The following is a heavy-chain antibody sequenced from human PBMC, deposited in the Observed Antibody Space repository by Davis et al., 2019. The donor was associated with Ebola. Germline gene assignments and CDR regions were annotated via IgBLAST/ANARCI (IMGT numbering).Heavy chain of an antibody. V-gene: IGHV3-21*04. CDR2: ISSSSSYI. J-gene: IGHJ3*02. D-gene: IGHD2-21*01. CDR3: AVVVVIAHDAFDI. Sequence: GGSLRLSCAASGFTFSSYSMNWVRQAPGKGLEWVSSISSSSSYIYYADSVKGRFTISRDNAKNSLYLQMNSLRAEDTAVYYCAVVVVIAHDAFDIWGQGTMVTVSS. CDR1: GFTFSSYS.